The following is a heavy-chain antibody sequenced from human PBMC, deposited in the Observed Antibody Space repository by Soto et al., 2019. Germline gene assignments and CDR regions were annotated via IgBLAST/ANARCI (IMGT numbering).Heavy chain of an antibody. CDR2: IYYSGST. CDR1: GGSISISSYY. V-gene: IGHV4-39*01. J-gene: IGHJ5*02. Sequence: PSETLSLTCTVSGGSISISSYYWGWIRPPPGKGLEWIGSIYYSGSTYYNPSLKSRVTISVDTSKNQFSLKLSSVTAADTAVYYCARPGPPAEASNWFDPWGQGTLVTVSS. D-gene: IGHD2-2*01. CDR3: ARPGPPAEASNWFDP.